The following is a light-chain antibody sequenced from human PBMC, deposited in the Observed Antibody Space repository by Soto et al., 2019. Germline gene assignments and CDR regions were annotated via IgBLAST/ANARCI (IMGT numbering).Light chain of an antibody. CDR1: SSDVGSHNL. V-gene: IGLV2-23*02. CDR2: EVT. CDR3: CSYGGSRAV. J-gene: IGLJ7*01. Sequence: QSALTQPASVSGSPGQSITISCTGTSSDVGSHNLVSWYQQHPGQAPKLMIYEVTKRPLGVSTRFSASKSGNTASLTSSGLQAEDEAYYDCCSYGGSRAVFGGGTQLTV.